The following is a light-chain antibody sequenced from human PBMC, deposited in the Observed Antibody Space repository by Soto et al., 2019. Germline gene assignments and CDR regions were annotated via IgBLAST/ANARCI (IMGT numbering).Light chain of an antibody. V-gene: IGKV3-15*01. CDR3: HQYSNTFRT. CDR2: DTS. J-gene: IGKJ1*01. Sequence: EIALTQWPAARSVSPGERATLSCLASYTVGTNLAWYQQKPGQAPRLLIYDTSTRATGVPARFSGSGSGTEFTLTISNLQAEDSAVYHCHQYSNTFRTLGQGTKVDIK. CDR1: YTVGTN.